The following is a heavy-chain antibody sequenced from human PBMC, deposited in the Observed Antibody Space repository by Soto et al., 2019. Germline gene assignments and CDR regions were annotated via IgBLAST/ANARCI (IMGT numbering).Heavy chain of an antibody. CDR2: IYYSGST. D-gene: IGHD3-10*01. CDR3: ASRKSSPYFDY. CDR1: GGSISSGDYY. Sequence: QVQLQESGPGLVKPSQTLSLTCTVSGGSISSGDYYWSWIRQPPGKGLEWIGNIYYSGSTYYNPSPKSRVTLSVATAKKQIPLKLSSVTAADTAGYYCASRKSSPYFDYWGQGTLVTVSS. J-gene: IGHJ4*02. V-gene: IGHV4-30-4*01.